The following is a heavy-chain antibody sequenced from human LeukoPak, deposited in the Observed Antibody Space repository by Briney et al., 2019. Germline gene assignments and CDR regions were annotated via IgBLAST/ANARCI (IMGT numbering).Heavy chain of an antibody. CDR3: ARDEGSSDLSSFDY. CDR1: GFTFTSYW. CDR2: ISLDGSNK. Sequence: PGGSLRLSCAASGFTFTSYWMNWVRQAPGKGLEWVAVISLDGSNKHYADSVKGRFTISSDNSKNTMYLQMNMLRAEDTAAYYCARDEGSSDLSSFDYWGQGALVTVSS. V-gene: IGHV3-30*03. J-gene: IGHJ4*02. D-gene: IGHD6-6*01.